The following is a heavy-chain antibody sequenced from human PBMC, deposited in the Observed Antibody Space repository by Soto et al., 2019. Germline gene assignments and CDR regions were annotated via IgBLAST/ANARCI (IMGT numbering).Heavy chain of an antibody. CDR1: GGTFNNYA. CDR2: IIPIFGRA. CDR3: ARTNCCLYCRSFDY. V-gene: IGHV1-69*12. J-gene: IGHJ4*02. Sequence: QVQLVQSGAEVKKPGSSVTVSCKASGGTFNNYAINWVRQAPGQGLEWMGGIIPIFGRANYAQKFQGRVTITADESTSTAYMELSSLRSEDTAVYYCARTNCCLYCRSFDYWGQGSLVTVSS. D-gene: IGHD2-15*01.